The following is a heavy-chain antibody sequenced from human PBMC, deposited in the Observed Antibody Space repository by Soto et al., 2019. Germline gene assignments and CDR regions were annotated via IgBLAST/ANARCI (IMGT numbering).Heavy chain of an antibody. D-gene: IGHD2-2*01. Sequence: GGSLRLSCAASGFTFSDYYMTWIRQAPGSGLEWVSYISSSSGTISYANSVKGRFTISRANAHNSLYLQMSSLRAEDTAVYYCARGTYASKTDFDYWGQGTLVTVSS. CDR3: ARGTYASKTDFDY. V-gene: IGHV3-11*01. J-gene: IGHJ4*02. CDR1: GFTFSDYY. CDR2: ISSSSGTI.